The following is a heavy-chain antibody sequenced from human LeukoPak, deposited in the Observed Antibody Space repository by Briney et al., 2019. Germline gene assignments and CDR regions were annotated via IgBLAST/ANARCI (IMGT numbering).Heavy chain of an antibody. CDR2: IKQDGSEK. CDR3: ARETVVATFDY. D-gene: IGHD5-12*01. V-gene: IGHV3-7*01. Sequence: GGSLRLSCAASGFTFSSYWMSWVRQAPGKGLEWVANIKQDGSEKYYVDSVKGRFTIPRDNAKNSLYLQMNSLRAEDTAVYYCARETVVATFDYWGQGTLVTVSS. J-gene: IGHJ4*02. CDR1: GFTFSSYW.